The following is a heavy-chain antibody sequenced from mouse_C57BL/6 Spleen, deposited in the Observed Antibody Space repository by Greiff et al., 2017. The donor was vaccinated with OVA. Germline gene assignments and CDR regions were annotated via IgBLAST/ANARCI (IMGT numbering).Heavy chain of an antibody. V-gene: IGHV5-9*01. J-gene: IGHJ4*01. Sequence: DVHLVESGGGLVKPGGSLKLSCAASGFTFSSYTMSWVRQTPEKRLEWVATISGGGGNTYYPDSVKGRFTISRDNAKNTLYLQMSSLRSEDTALYYCARITTVVAHYYAMDYWGQGTSVTVSS. CDR3: ARITTVVAHYYAMDY. CDR1: GFTFSSYT. D-gene: IGHD1-1*01. CDR2: ISGGGGNT.